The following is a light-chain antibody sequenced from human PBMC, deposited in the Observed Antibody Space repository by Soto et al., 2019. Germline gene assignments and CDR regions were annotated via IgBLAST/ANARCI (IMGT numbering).Light chain of an antibody. J-gene: IGKJ5*01. V-gene: IGKV1-27*01. CDR2: SAS. CDR1: QGIGNS. CDR3: QKYNTVPAT. Sequence: DIQMTQSPPSLSASVGDRVTITCRASQGIGNSLAWYQQKPGTVPKLLIYSASTLQSGVPSRFSGSRSGTDFTLTISSLQPEDVAAYYCQKYNTVPATFGQGTRQEIK.